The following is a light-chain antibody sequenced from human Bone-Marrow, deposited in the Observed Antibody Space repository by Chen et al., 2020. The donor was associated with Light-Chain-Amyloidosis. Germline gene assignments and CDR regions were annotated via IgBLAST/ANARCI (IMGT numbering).Light chain of an antibody. V-gene: IGKV3-20*01. CDR2: DAS. CDR1: QSVSNNY. J-gene: IGKJ1*01. Sequence: EIVLPQSPGTLSLSPGERATLSCRASQSVSNNYFAWFQQKPGQAPRLLIYDASTRATGIPDRFSGSGSGTDFTLTISRLEAEDFAVYYCQQYCCSPRTFGQGTKVEIK. CDR3: QQYCCSPRT.